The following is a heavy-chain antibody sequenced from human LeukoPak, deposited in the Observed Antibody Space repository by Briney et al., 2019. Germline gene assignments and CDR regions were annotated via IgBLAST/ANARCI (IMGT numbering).Heavy chain of an antibody. CDR1: GFTVSSNY. CDR3: ARDRPYYDILTGYYIGEAFDI. V-gene: IGHV3-53*01. CDR2: IYSGGNT. J-gene: IGHJ3*02. Sequence: GGSLRLSCAASGFTVSSNYMSWVRQAPGKGLEWVSVIYSGGNTYYADSVKGRFTISRDNSKNTLYLQMNSLGAEDTAVYYCARDRPYYDILTGYYIGEAFDIWGQGTMVTVSS. D-gene: IGHD3-9*01.